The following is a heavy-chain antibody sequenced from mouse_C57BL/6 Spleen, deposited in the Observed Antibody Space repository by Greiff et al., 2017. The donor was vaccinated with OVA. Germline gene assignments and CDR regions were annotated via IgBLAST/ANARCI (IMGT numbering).Heavy chain of an antibody. CDR2: IDPETGGT. D-gene: IGHD5-5*01. Sequence: VQGVESGAELVRPGASVTLSCKASGYTFTDYEMHWVKQTPVHGLEWIGAIDPETGGTAYNQKFKGKAILTADKSSSTAYMELRSLTSEDSAVYYCTRLPYAMDYWGQGTSVTVSS. V-gene: IGHV1-15*01. CDR3: TRLPYAMDY. J-gene: IGHJ4*01. CDR1: GYTFTDYE.